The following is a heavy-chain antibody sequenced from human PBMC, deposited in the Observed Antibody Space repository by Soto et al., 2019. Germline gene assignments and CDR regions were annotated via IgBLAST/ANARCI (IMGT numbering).Heavy chain of an antibody. CDR1: GFTFSSYG. J-gene: IGHJ4*02. V-gene: IGHV3-30*18. D-gene: IGHD6-13*01. Sequence: QVQLVESGGGVVQPGRSLRLSCAASGFTFSSYGMHWVRQAPGKGLEWVAVISYDGSNKYYADSVKGRFIISRDNSKNTLYLQMNSLRAEDTAVYYCAKIRTRQQLVGQDYWGQGTLVTVSS. CDR2: ISYDGSNK. CDR3: AKIRTRQQLVGQDY.